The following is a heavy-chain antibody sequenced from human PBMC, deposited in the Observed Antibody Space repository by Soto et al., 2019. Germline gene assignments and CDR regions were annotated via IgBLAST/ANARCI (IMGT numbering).Heavy chain of an antibody. CDR3: AKDSLVLGAPNPRYPGMDV. J-gene: IGHJ6*02. Sequence: QTGGSLRLSCAASGFTFSSYGMHWVRQAPGKGLDWVAVISYDGSNKYYADSVKGRFTISRDNSKNTLYLQMNSLRAEDTAVYYCAKDSLVLGAPNPRYPGMDVWGQGTTVTVSS. D-gene: IGHD2-8*01. CDR1: GFTFSSYG. V-gene: IGHV3-30*18. CDR2: ISYDGSNK.